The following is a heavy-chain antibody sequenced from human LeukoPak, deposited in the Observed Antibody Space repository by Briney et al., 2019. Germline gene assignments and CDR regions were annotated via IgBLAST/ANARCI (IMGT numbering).Heavy chain of an antibody. J-gene: IGHJ6*02. CDR3: ARHVSGSSWYGHYYYGMDV. CDR1: GGSFSGYY. CDR2: INHSGST. D-gene: IGHD6-13*01. Sequence: SETLSLTCAVYGGSFSGYYWSWIRQPPGKGLEWIGEINHSGSTNYNPSLKSRVTISVDTSKNQFSLKLSSVTAADTAVYYCARHVSGSSWYGHYYYGMDVWGQGTTVTVSS. V-gene: IGHV4-34*01.